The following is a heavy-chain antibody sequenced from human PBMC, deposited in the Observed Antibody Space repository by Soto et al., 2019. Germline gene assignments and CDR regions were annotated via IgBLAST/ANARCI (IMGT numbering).Heavy chain of an antibody. CDR3: ARKSGGRTWKVDY. V-gene: IGHV5-10-1*01. CDR1: GYSFTTYW. D-gene: IGHD2-15*01. Sequence: PGESLKISCQGSGYSFTTYWINWVRQMPGKGLEWMGRMDPSGSYTNYSPSFQGRVTISADKSISTAYLQWSSLKASDTAIYYCARKSGGRTWKVDYWGQGSLVTVSS. CDR2: MDPSGSYT. J-gene: IGHJ4*02.